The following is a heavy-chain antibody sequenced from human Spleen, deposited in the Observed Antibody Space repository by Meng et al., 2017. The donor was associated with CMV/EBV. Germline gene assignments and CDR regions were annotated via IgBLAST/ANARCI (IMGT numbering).Heavy chain of an antibody. CDR3: AGLRL. V-gene: IGHV3-23*01. J-gene: IGHJ4*02. Sequence: GESLKISCAASGFAINSFAMSWVRQAPGQGLEWVSAITSRGGKTYYADFVRGRFSISRDNSKHMLFLQLNTLRAEDTAVYYCAGLRLWGQGTLVTVSS. CDR2: ITSRGGKT. D-gene: IGHD2-21*02. CDR1: GFAINSFA.